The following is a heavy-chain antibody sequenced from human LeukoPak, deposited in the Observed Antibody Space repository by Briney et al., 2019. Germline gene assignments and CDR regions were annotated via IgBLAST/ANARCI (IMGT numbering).Heavy chain of an antibody. Sequence: GASVKVSCKASGGTFTTYAFSWVRQAPGQGLEWMGGIIPFFGTANFARKFQDRVTITTDESTSTAYMELGSLRSDDTAVYYCARGRWLRDAFDIWGQGTMLTVSS. CDR1: GGTFTTYA. D-gene: IGHD2-15*01. J-gene: IGHJ3*02. CDR3: ARGRWLRDAFDI. CDR2: IIPFFGTA. V-gene: IGHV1-69*05.